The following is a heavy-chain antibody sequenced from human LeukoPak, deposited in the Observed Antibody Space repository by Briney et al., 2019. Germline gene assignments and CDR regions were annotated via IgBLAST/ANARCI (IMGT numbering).Heavy chain of an antibody. CDR1: GFTFTSYA. J-gene: IGHJ6*03. CDR2: IITSGSTI. Sequence: GGSLRLSWAASGFTFTSYAMSWVRQAPGKGLEWVGYIITSGSTINYANSVEGRFTISRDNAKNPLYMQLNSLRAEDTAVSYCAIVWLKHYMDVWGKGTTVTDSS. V-gene: IGHV3-48*03. D-gene: IGHD3-22*01. CDR3: AIVWLKHYMDV.